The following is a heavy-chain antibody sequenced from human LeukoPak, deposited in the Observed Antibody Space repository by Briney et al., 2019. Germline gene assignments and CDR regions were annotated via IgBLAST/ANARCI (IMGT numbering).Heavy chain of an antibody. CDR1: GFTFSSYW. CDR3: AREVGATNAFDI. D-gene: IGHD1-26*01. Sequence: PGGSLRLSCAASGFTFSSYWMSWVRQAPGKGLEWVANIKQDGREKYYVDSVKGRFTISRDNAKNSLYLQMYTLRAEDTAVYYCAREVGATNAFDIWGQGTMVTVSS. CDR2: IKQDGREK. J-gene: IGHJ3*02. V-gene: IGHV3-7*04.